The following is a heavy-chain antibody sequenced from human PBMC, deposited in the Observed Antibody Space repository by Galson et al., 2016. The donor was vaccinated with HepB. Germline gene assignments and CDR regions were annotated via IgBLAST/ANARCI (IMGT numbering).Heavy chain of an antibody. Sequence: EPLSLTCTVSGASISSYYWSWFRQPPGRELEWIGFIYYSGNTRYNPSLKSRVSISLDTSKSQFSLKLRSVTAADAAVYYCARDGPGSGSHYDYCGADVWGQGATVTVSS. CDR1: GASISSYY. J-gene: IGHJ6*02. V-gene: IGHV4-59*01. D-gene: IGHD3-10*01. CDR3: ARDGPGSGSHYDYCGADV. CDR2: IYYSGNT.